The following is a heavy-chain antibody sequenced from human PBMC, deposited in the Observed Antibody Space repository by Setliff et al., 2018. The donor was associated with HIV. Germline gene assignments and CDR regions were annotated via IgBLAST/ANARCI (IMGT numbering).Heavy chain of an antibody. V-gene: IGHV4-59*08. D-gene: IGHD6-13*01. Sequence: SETLSLTCTVSGASISSHYWSWIRQSPGKGLEWIGSIYYSETTNNNPSLKSRVTISVDTSKNQLSLNVTSVTAADTAVYYCARISQLLDYAMDVWGQGTTVTVS. CDR2: IYYSETT. CDR3: ARISQLLDYAMDV. CDR1: GASISSHY. J-gene: IGHJ6*01.